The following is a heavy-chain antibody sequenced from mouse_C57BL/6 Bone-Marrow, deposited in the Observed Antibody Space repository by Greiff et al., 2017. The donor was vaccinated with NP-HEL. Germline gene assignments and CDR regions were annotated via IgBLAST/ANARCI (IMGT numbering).Heavy chain of an antibody. CDR3: ARITTVVAPYYYAMDY. Sequence: VKLVESGPGLVAPSQSLSITCTVSGFSLTSYAISWVRQPPGKGLEWLGVIWTGGGTNYNSALKSRLSISKDNSKSQVFLKMNSLQTDDTARYYCARITTVVAPYYYAMDYWGQGTSVTVSS. J-gene: IGHJ4*01. V-gene: IGHV2-9-1*01. D-gene: IGHD1-1*01. CDR2: IWTGGGT. CDR1: GFSLTSYA.